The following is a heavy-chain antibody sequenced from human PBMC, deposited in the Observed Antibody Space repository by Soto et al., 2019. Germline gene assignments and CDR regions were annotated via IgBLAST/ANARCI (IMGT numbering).Heavy chain of an antibody. CDR2: IYPGDSDT. V-gene: IGHV5-51*01. Sequence: GQALKLSFKASGYSFTNYWIGWVRQMPGKGLEWMGIIYPGDSDTRYSPSFQGQVTISVDKSLSTAYLQWSSLKASDTATYYCARHLYDYLDYWGQGTLVTVSS. J-gene: IGHJ4*02. CDR1: GYSFTNYW. CDR3: ARHLYDYLDY. D-gene: IGHD3-16*01.